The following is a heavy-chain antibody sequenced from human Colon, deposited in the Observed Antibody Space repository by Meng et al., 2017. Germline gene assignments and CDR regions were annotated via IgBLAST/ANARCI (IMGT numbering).Heavy chain of an antibody. V-gene: IGHV4-34*02. CDR1: GGSFSGFY. Sequence: QWQFQQGGAGLLRPSETLSLTCAVSGGSFSGFYWSWIRQPPGKGLEWIGEIDHFGISNYNSSLKGRLTMSVDTSKKQISLTLTSVTAADTAVYYCATGLRHGDWFDPWGPGTLVTVSS. CDR2: IDHFGIS. CDR3: ATGLRHGDWFDP. J-gene: IGHJ5*02. D-gene: IGHD4-17*01.